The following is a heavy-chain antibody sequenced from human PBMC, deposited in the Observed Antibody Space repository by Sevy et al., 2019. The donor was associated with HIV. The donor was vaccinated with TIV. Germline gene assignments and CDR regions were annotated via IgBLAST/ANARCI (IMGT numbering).Heavy chain of an antibody. V-gene: IGHV3-30*02. Sequence: GGSLRLSCAASGFTFSSYGMHWVRQAPGKGLEWVAFIRYDGSNKYYADSVKGRFTMSRDNSKNTLYLQMNSLRAEDTAVYYSAKDYRGVIAAAGTSPLGDYWGQGTLVTVSS. CDR2: IRYDGSNK. J-gene: IGHJ4*02. CDR3: AKDYRGVIAAAGTSPLGDY. D-gene: IGHD6-13*01. CDR1: GFTFSSYG.